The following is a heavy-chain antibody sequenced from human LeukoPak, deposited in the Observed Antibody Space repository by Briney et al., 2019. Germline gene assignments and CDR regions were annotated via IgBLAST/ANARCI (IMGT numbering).Heavy chain of an antibody. CDR2: ISSTATYT. J-gene: IGHJ3*02. V-gene: IGHV3-11*05. D-gene: IGHD4-17*01. CDR3: ARDPTVTNLHDAFDM. Sequence: GGSLRLSCVASGFALSNYYMTWIRQAPGKGLEWVSYISSTATYTNYADSVTGRFTISSDNAKNLLYLQMNNLRDEDTAVYSCARDPTVTNLHDAFDMWGQGTMVTVSS. CDR1: GFALSNYY.